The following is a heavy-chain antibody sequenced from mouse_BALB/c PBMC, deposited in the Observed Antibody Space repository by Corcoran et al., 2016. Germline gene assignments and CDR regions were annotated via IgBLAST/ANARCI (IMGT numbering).Heavy chain of an antibody. CDR2: IYPYNDDT. Sequence: EVQLQQSGPELVKPGASVKMSCTASGYTFTSYVMHWVKQKPGQGVEWIGYIYPYNDDTKYNEEFKGKATLTYDKSSSTAYMELRSLTSEDSAVYYCAREVPGGYPFDYWGQGTTLTVSS. CDR3: AREVPGGYPFDY. V-gene: IGHV1S136*01. CDR1: GYTFTSYV. D-gene: IGHD2-2*01. J-gene: IGHJ2*01.